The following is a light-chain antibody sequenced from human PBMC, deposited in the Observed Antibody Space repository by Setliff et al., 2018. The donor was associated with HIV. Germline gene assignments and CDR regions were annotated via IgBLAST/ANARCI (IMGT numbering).Light chain of an antibody. Sequence: QSVLTQPPSVSGAPGQRVTISCTGSSSNIGAHYDVHWYQQLPGTAPKLLIYGNNNRPSGVPDRFSGSKSRTSASLAITGLQAEDEADYYCQSYDSSLSGYVFGTGTKVTVL. V-gene: IGLV1-40*01. J-gene: IGLJ1*01. CDR2: GNN. CDR3: QSYDSSLSGYV. CDR1: SSNIGAHYD.